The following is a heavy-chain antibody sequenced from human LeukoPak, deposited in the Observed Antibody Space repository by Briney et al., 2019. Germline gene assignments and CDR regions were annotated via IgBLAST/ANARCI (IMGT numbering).Heavy chain of an antibody. Sequence: PGGSLRLSCAASGFTFSSYAMSWVRQAPGKGLEWVSAISGSGGSTYYADSVKGRFTISRDSSKNTLYLQMNSLRAEDTAVYYCAKRSSPRGGFFTGYDHWGQGTLVTVSS. CDR1: GFTFSSYA. J-gene: IGHJ4*02. CDR2: ISGSGGST. CDR3: AKRSSPRGGFFTGYDH. V-gene: IGHV3-23*01. D-gene: IGHD3-9*01.